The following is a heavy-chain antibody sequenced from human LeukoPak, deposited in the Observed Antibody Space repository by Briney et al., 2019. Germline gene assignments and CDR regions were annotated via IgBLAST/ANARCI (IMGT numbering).Heavy chain of an antibody. CDR1: GGTFSSYA. J-gene: IGHJ6*03. V-gene: IGHV1-69*13. CDR2: IIPIFGTA. D-gene: IGHD5-12*01. CDR3: ARGAIVATIKSHMDV. Sequence: ASMKVSCKASGGTFSSYAISWVRQAPGQGLEWMGGIIPIFGTANYAQKFQGRVTITADESTSTAYMELSSLRSEDTAVYYCARGAIVATIKSHMDVWGKGTTVTISS.